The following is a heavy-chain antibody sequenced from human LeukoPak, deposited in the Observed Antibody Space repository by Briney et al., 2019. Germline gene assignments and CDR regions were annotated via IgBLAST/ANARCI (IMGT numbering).Heavy chain of an antibody. CDR2: IYYSGST. Sequence: SETLSLTCTVSGGSISSSSYYWGWIRQPPGKGLEWIGSIYYSGSTYYNPSLKSRVTISVGTSKNQFSLKLSSVTAADTAVYYCASGPGIAAAVDNWFDPWGQGTLVTVSS. J-gene: IGHJ5*02. D-gene: IGHD6-13*01. V-gene: IGHV4-39*01. CDR1: GGSISSSSYY. CDR3: ASGPGIAAAVDNWFDP.